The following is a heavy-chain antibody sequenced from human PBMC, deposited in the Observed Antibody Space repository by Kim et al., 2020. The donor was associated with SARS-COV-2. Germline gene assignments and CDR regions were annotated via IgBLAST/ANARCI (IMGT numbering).Heavy chain of an antibody. CDR3: VKARGGSSWNKYYFDY. CDR1: GFTFSSYA. V-gene: IGHV3-64D*06. D-gene: IGHD6-13*01. J-gene: IGHJ4*02. CDR2: VSSNGGST. Sequence: GGSLRLSCSASGFTFSSYAMHWVRQAPGKGLEYVSAVSSNGGSTYYADSVKGRFTISRDNSKNTLYLQMSSLRAEDTAVYYCVKARGGSSWNKYYFDYCGQGTLVTVSS.